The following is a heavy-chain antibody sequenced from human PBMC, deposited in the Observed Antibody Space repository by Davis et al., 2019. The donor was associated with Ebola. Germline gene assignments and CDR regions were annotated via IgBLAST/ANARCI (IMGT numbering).Heavy chain of an antibody. CDR3: ARRRSIVAAGNWFDP. Sequence: GGSLRLSCKGSGYSFTSYWIGWVRQLPGKGLEWMGIIYPGDSGTRYSPSFQGQVTISADKSSSTAYLQWSSLKASDTAMYYCARRRSIVAAGNWFDPWGQGTLVTVSS. CDR2: IYPGDSGT. J-gene: IGHJ5*02. D-gene: IGHD6-13*01. V-gene: IGHV5-51*01. CDR1: GYSFTSYW.